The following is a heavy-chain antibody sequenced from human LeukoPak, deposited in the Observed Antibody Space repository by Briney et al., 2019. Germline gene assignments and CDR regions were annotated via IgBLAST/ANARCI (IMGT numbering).Heavy chain of an antibody. CDR1: GGTFSSYA. CDR3: ARDRRYCGGDCPQGDDSFDP. J-gene: IGHJ5*02. CDR2: IIPILGIA. Sequence: GASVKVSCKASGGTFSSYAISWVRQAPGQGLEWMGRIIPILGIANYAQKLQGRVTITADKSTSTAYMELSSLRSEDTAVYYCARDRRYCGGDCPQGDDSFDPWGQGTLVTVSS. D-gene: IGHD2-21*02. V-gene: IGHV1-69*04.